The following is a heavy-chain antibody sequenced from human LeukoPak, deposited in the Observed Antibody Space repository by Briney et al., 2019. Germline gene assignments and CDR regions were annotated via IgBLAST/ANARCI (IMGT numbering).Heavy chain of an antibody. V-gene: IGHV4-39*01. CDR1: GGSISSSDYY. D-gene: IGHD1-1*01. J-gene: IGHJ4*02. Sequence: SETLSLTCTASGGSISSSDYYWGWIRQPPGKGLEWIGCIYFSGSTYYNPSLKSRVTISIDTSKNQFSLKVTSVTAADTAVYYCVRRRWASSNVDYWGQGTLVTVSS. CDR2: IYFSGST. CDR3: VRRRWASSNVDY.